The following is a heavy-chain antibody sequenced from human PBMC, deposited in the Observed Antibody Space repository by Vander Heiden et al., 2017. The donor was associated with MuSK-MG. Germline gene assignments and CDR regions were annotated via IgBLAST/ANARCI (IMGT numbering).Heavy chain of an antibody. CDR3: ASGRVVVSGSRPTDYYYYGMDV. V-gene: IGHV4-39*07. Sequence: QLQLQESGPGLVKPSETLSLTCTVSGGSIRSSRYYWGWIRQPPGKGLEWIGSIYYSGSTYDNPSLKPRVTISLDTSKNKFSLKLSSVTAADTAVYYCASGRVVVSGSRPTDYYYYGMDVWGQGITVTIAS. D-gene: IGHD3-22*01. CDR2: IYYSGST. CDR1: GGSIRSSRYY. J-gene: IGHJ6*02.